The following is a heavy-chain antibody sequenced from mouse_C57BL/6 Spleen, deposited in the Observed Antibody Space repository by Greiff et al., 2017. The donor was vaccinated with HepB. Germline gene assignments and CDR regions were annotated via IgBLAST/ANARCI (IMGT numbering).Heavy chain of an antibody. CDR1: GFTFSDYG. CDR3: ARDDWNFDY. J-gene: IGHJ2*01. D-gene: IGHD2-12*01. V-gene: IGHV5-17*01. Sequence: EVMLVESGGGLVKPGGSLKLSCAASGFTFSDYGMHWVRQAPEQGLEWVAYISSGSSTIYYADTVTGRFTISRDNAKNTLFLQMTSLRSEDTAMYYCARDDWNFDYWGQGTTLTVSS. CDR2: ISSGSSTI.